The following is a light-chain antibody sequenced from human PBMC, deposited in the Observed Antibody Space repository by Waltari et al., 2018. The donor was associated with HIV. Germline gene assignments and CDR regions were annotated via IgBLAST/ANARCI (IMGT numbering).Light chain of an antibody. CDR2: EVV. J-gene: IGLJ2*01. Sequence: QSALTQPASVSGSPGQSITIPCPGTDPDHSAVSWYHHRPGEAPKVIIFEVVNRPSGVSNRFSGSRSGNTASLTISGLLAEDEADYFCTSYISSAIPVFGGGTKVTVL. V-gene: IGLV2-14*01. CDR3: TSYISSAIPV. CDR1: DPDHSA.